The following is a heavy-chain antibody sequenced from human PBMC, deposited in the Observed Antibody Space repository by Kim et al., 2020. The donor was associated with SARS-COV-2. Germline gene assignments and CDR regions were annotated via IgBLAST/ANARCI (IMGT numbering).Heavy chain of an antibody. Sequence: RVTISVDTSKNQFSLKLSSVTAADTAVYYCARVRDCSSTSCSPRTDAFDIWGQGTMVTVSS. D-gene: IGHD2-2*01. V-gene: IGHV4-31*02. J-gene: IGHJ3*02. CDR3: ARVRDCSSTSCSPRTDAFDI.